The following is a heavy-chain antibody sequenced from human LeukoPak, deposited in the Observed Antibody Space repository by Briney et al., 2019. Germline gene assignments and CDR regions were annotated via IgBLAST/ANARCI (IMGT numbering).Heavy chain of an antibody. J-gene: IGHJ4*02. CDR2: IYTSGST. CDR3: ASASIAAPSGFDY. V-gene: IGHV4-4*09. CDR1: GGSISSYY. D-gene: IGHD6-6*01. Sequence: SETLPLTCTVSGGSISSYYWSWIRQPPGKGLEWIGYIYTSGSTNYNPPLKSQVTISVDTSKNQFSLKLSSVTAADTAVYYCASASIAAPSGFDYWGQGTLVTVSS.